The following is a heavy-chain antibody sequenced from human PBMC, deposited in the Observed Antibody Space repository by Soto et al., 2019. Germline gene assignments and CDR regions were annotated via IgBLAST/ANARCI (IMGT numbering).Heavy chain of an antibody. CDR2: IDPSDSYT. CDR1: GYSFTSYW. V-gene: IGHV5-10-1*01. Sequence: PGESLKISCKGSGYSFTSYWISWVRQMPGKGLEWMGRIDPSDSYTNYSPSFQGHVTISADKSISTAYLQWSSLKASDTAMYYCARLPYYYGSGSYLGAPGYYYYGMDVWGQGTTVTVSS. CDR3: ARLPYYYGSGSYLGAPGYYYYGMDV. D-gene: IGHD3-10*01. J-gene: IGHJ6*02.